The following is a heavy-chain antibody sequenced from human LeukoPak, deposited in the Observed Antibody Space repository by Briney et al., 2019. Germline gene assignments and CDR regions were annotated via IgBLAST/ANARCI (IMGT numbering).Heavy chain of an antibody. J-gene: IGHJ4*02. CDR1: GGSFSGYY. CDR3: ARFDGTTVVTDY. Sequence: SETLSLTCAVYGGSFSGYYWSWIRQPPGKGLEWIGEINHSRSTNYNPSLKSRVTISVDTSKNQFSLKLSSVTAADTAVYYCARFDGTTVVTDYWGQGTLVTVSS. D-gene: IGHD4-23*01. V-gene: IGHV4-34*01. CDR2: INHSRST.